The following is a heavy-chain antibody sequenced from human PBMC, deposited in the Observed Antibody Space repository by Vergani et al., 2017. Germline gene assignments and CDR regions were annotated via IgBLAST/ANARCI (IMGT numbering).Heavy chain of an antibody. D-gene: IGHD6-25*01. CDR2: IFYSGTT. V-gene: IGHV4-31*11. CDR1: GGSISSGDHC. CDR3: ARVDTQVPATSHFYYMDV. J-gene: IGHJ6*03. Sequence: QVQLQESGPGVVKPSQTLSLTCAVSGGSISSGDHCWTWIRQRPGKGLEWIGYIFYSGTTYDNPSLRSRLTISVDTSQNQFSRKLRSVTAAETAVYYCARVDTQVPATSHFYYMDVWGKGTTVVVSS.